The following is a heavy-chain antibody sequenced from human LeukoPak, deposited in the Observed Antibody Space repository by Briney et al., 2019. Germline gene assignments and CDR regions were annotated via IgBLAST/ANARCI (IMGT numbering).Heavy chain of an antibody. J-gene: IGHJ5*02. CDR1: GFTFSDYY. CDR3: ARDPGIAAAGAKNWFDP. Sequence: GGSLRLSCAASGFTFSDYYMSWIRPAPGKGPEWVSYIISSGSTIYYADPVKGRFTISRDNAKNSLYLQMNSLRAEDTAVYYCARDPGIAAAGAKNWFDPWGQGTLVTVSS. D-gene: IGHD6-13*01. CDR2: IISSGSTI. V-gene: IGHV3-11*01.